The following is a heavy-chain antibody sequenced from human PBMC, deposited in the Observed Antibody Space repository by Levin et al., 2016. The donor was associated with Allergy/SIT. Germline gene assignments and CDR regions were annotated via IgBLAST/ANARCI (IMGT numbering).Heavy chain of an antibody. Sequence: SETLSLTCSVSDGSIRTYFWSWIRQSPGKGLEWLGYIHYSGNNNYNPSLRSRLTMSVDTSKNLVSLRLDSVTAADTAVYYCASGRWGAIVEFWGQGTLVTVSS. V-gene: IGHV4-59*01. D-gene: IGHD4-23*01. CDR1: DGSIRTYF. CDR3: ASGRWGAIVEF. CDR2: IHYSGNN. J-gene: IGHJ4*02.